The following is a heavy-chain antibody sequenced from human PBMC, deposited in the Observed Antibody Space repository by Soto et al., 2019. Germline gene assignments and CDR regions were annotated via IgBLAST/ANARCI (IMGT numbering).Heavy chain of an antibody. CDR2: IYYSGST. J-gene: IGHJ4*02. Sequence: SETLSLTCTVSGGSISSSSYYWGWIRQPPGKGLEWIGSIYYSGSTYYNPSLKSRVTISVDTSKNQFSLKLSSVTAADTAVYYCARHQGYYGSGSYFLPLRLFYFDYWGQGTLVTVSS. D-gene: IGHD3-10*01. V-gene: IGHV4-39*01. CDR3: ARHQGYYGSGSYFLPLRLFYFDY. CDR1: GGSISSSSYY.